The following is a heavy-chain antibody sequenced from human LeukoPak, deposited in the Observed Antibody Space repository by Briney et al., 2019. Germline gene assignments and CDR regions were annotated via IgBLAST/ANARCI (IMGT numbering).Heavy chain of an antibody. CDR3: AKVTFGGVIADHFDS. D-gene: IGHD3-16*02. CDR2: IDSSGGGT. J-gene: IGHJ4*02. Sequence: GGSLRLSCAASGFTFSGYAMNWVRQAPGKGLEWVSAIDSSGGGTHYANSVKGRFTISRDNSRNTLSLQMNSLRTDDTAVYYCAKVTFGGVIADHFDSWGQGTLVTVSS. V-gene: IGHV3-23*01. CDR1: GFTFSGYA.